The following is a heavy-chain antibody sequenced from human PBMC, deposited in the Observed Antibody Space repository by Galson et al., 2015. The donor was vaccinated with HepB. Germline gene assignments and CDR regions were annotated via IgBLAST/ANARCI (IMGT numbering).Heavy chain of an antibody. CDR3: ARDRFGSSGPHFDY. J-gene: IGHJ4*02. CDR2: IIPIFGTA. V-gene: IGHV1-69*13. D-gene: IGHD3-22*01. CDR1: GGTFSSYA. Sequence: SVTVSCKASGGTFSSYAISWVRQAPGQGLEWMGGIIPIFGTANYAQKFQGRVTITADESTSTAYMELSSLRSEDTAVYYCARDRFGSSGPHFDYWGQGTLVTVSS.